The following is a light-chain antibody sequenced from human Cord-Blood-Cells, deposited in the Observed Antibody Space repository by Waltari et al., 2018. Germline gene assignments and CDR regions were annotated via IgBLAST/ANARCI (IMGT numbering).Light chain of an antibody. J-gene: IGLJ1*01. CDR3: SSYTSSSTLV. CDR2: DVS. Sequence: QSPLTQPPSASGSPGPSITIPCTGTSSSIVGYNYFSWYQQHPGKAPKLIIYDVSQRPSGVSNRFSGSKSGNTASLTISGLQAEDEADYYCSSYTSSSTLVFGTGTKVTVL. CDR1: SSSIVGYNY. V-gene: IGLV2-14*01.